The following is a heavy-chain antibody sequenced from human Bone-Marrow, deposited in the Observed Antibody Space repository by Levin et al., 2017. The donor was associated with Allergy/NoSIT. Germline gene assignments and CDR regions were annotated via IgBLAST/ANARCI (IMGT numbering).Heavy chain of an antibody. CDR2: ISSSSSYI. V-gene: IGHV3-21*01. J-gene: IGHJ5*02. D-gene: IGHD2-21*02. Sequence: GGSLRLSCAASGFTFSSYSMNWVRQAPGKGLEWVSSISSSSSYIYYADSVKGRFTISRDNAKNSLYLQMNSLRAEDTAVYYCARDIKCGGDCYPHWFDPWGQGTLVTVSS. CDR3: ARDIKCGGDCYPHWFDP. CDR1: GFTFSSYS.